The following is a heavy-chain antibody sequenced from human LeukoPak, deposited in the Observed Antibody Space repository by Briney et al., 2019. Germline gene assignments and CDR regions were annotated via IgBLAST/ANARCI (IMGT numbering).Heavy chain of an antibody. CDR1: GFTFSSSW. V-gene: IGHV3-74*01. D-gene: IGHD4-23*01. CDR2: INSDG. CDR3: ARGGGYGGNSGWYFDL. J-gene: IGHJ2*01. Sequence: GGSLRLSCAASGFTFSSSWMHWVRQGPGKGLVCISRINSDGTYADSVKGRFTISGDNARNTLYLQMDSLRAEDTAVYYCARGGGYGGNSGWYFDLWGRGTLVTVSS.